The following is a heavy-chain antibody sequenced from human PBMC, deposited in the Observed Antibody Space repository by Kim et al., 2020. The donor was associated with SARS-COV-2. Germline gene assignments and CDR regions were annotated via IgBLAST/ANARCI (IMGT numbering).Heavy chain of an antibody. CDR3: ARDLGGGYVY. J-gene: IGHJ4*02. CDR2: ISSSSSYI. D-gene: IGHD3-16*01. CDR1: GFTFSSYS. Sequence: GGSLRLYCAASGFTFSSYSMNWVRQAPGKGLEWVSSISSSSSYIYYADSVKGRFTISRDNAKNSLYLQMNSLRAEDTAVYYCARDLGGGYVYWGQGTLVTVSS. V-gene: IGHV3-21*04.